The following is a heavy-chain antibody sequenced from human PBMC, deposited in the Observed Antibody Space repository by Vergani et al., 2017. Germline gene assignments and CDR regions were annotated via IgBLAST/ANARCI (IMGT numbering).Heavy chain of an antibody. J-gene: IGHJ4*02. CDR1: GFDFSDYY. V-gene: IGHV3-11*04. Sequence: QVQLVESGGGLVKPGTSLRLSCVTSGFDFSDYYMAWIRQAPGKGPEWMAYISHRGTTISYAESVKGRFTISRDNSKKLLYLQMNSLRADDTALYFCARDYGRSGFLYWGQGTRVTVSP. CDR2: ISHRGTTI. CDR3: ARDYGRSGFLY. D-gene: IGHD5-12*01.